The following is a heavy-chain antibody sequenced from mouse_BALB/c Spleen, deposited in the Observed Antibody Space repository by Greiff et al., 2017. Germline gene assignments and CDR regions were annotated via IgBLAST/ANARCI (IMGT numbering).Heavy chain of an antibody. CDR3: ALLLRPLDY. D-gene: IGHD1-1*01. Sequence: VQLKESGPGLVKPSPSLSLSCSASGYSFTSCYYWYLIRQFAGNVLGLVGYITYDGSNNYNQTLKNRISITRDTSTNQFFLKLHSVTAEDTATYYCALLLRPLDYWGQGTTVTVSS. CDR2: ITYDGSN. V-gene: IGHV3-6*02. J-gene: IGHJ2*01. CDR1: GYSFTSCYY.